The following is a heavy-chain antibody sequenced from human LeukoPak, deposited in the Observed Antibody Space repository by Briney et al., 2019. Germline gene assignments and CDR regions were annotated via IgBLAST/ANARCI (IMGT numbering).Heavy chain of an antibody. CDR3: ASGDYTYFDY. V-gene: IGHV4-4*02. CDR1: GGSISSSNW. CDR2: IYHSGST. D-gene: IGHD4-17*01. Sequence: SGTLSLTCAVSGGSISSSNWWSWVRQPPGKGLEWIGEIYHSGSTNYNPSLKSRVTISLDMSKNHFSLQLSSVTAADTAVYYCASGDYTYFDYWGQGTLVTVSS. J-gene: IGHJ4*02.